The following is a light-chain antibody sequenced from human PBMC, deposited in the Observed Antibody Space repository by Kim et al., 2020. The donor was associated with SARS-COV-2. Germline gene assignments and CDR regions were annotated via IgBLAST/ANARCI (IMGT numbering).Light chain of an antibody. CDR1: QDIGIW. CDR2: KAS. V-gene: IGKV1-5*03. J-gene: IGKJ1*01. CDR3: QQYYTYSRT. Sequence: AYLGDRVTITCRASQDIGIWLAWYQQKPGKAPKFLIYKASNLESGVPSRFSGSGSGTEWTLTISNLQRDDFATYYCQQYYTYSRTFGQGTKVDI.